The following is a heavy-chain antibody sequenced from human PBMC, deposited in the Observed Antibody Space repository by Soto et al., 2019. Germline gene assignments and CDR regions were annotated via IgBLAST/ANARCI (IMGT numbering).Heavy chain of an antibody. Sequence: SESLSRTCSVAGGCIISSSYYWGWIRQPPGTGLGWIGSIYYSGSTYYNPSLKSRVTISVDTSKNQFYLKLSSVTAADTAVYYCARHVWSGYYFDYWGQGTLVTVSS. V-gene: IGHV4-39*01. J-gene: IGHJ4*02. CDR3: ARHVWSGYYFDY. CDR1: GGCIISSSYY. D-gene: IGHD3-3*01. CDR2: IYYSGST.